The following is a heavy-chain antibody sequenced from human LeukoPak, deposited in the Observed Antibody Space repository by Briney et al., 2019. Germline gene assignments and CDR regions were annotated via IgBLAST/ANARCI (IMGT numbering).Heavy chain of an antibody. J-gene: IGHJ4*02. D-gene: IGHD3-10*01. CDR1: GFNMSDYW. CDR2: IKQDGSEI. V-gene: IGHV3-7*01. Sequence: PGGSLRLSCIASGFNMSDYWMSWVRQAPGKGLEWVANIKQDGSEIYSGDSLKGRFTISRDNAKNSLYLQMYSLRGEDTAVYYCARETRWFGELLFDYWGQGTLVTVSS. CDR3: ARETRWFGELLFDY.